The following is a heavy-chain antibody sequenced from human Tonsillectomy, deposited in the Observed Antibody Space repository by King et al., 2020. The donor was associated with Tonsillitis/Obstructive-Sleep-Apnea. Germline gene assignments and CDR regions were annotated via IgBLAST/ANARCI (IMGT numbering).Heavy chain of an antibody. CDR3: ASLHSLGPIFFYMDV. J-gene: IGHJ6*03. CDR1: GGSFSGYY. Sequence: VQLQQWGAGLLKPSETLSLTCAVYGGSFSGYYWSWIRQPPGKGLEWIGEINDSGSTNYNPSPKSRVTISLDTSKNQFSLKLTSVTAADTAVYYCASLHSLGPIFFYMDVWGKGTTVTVSS. CDR2: INDSGST. D-gene: IGHD3-9*01. V-gene: IGHV4-34*01.